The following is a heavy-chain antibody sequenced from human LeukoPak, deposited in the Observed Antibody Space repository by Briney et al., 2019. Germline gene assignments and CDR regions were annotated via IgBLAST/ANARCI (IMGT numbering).Heavy chain of an antibody. J-gene: IGHJ6*02. CDR2: ISRSSSYI. D-gene: IGHD2-2*01. V-gene: IGHV3-21*01. CDR1: GFTFSSYS. Sequence: GGSLRLSCAASGFTFSSYSMNWVRQAPGKGLEWVSSISRSSSYIYYADSVKGRFTISRDNAKNSLYLQMNSLRAEDTAVYYCARGRCSSTSCYPVYYYYYYGMDVWGQGTTVTVSS. CDR3: ARGRCSSTSCYPVYYYYYYGMDV.